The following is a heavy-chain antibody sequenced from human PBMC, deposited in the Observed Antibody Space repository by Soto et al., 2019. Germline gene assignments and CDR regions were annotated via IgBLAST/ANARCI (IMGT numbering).Heavy chain of an antibody. CDR2: IYPGDSDT. D-gene: IGHD3-10*01. CDR1: GYSFTSYW. V-gene: IGHV5-51*01. CDR3: ARHRGFGELMSWFDP. J-gene: IGHJ5*02. Sequence: GESLKISCKGSGYSFTSYWIGWVRQMPGKGLEWMGIIYPGDSDTRYSPSFQGQVTISADKSTSTACLQWSSLKASDTAMYYCARHRGFGELMSWFDPWGQGTLVTVSS.